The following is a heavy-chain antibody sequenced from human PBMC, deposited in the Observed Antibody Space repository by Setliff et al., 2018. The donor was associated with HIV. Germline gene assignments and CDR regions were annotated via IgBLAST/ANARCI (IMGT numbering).Heavy chain of an antibody. D-gene: IGHD5-12*01. Sequence: SLRLSCAASGFTFSSYAMHWVRQAPGKGLEWVAVISYDGSNKYYADSVKGRFIISRDNSKNTLYLQMNSLRAEDTAVYYCAKDRTTIPRYLQHWGQGTLVTVSS. CDR2: ISYDGSNK. V-gene: IGHV3-30*04. CDR3: AKDRTTIPRYLQH. J-gene: IGHJ1*01. CDR1: GFTFSSYA.